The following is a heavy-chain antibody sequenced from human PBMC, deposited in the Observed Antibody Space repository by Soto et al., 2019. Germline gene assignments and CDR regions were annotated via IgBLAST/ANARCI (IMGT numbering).Heavy chain of an antibody. CDR3: AGGMGSMVRGVIIRTLYYYGMDV. J-gene: IGHJ6*02. CDR2: IIPIFGTA. D-gene: IGHD3-10*01. Sequence: SVKVSCKASGGTFSSYAISWVRQAPGQGLEWMGGIIPIFGTANYAQKFQGRVTITADESTSTAYMELSSLRSEDTAVYYCAGGMGSMVRGVIIRTLYYYGMDVWGQGTTVTVSS. V-gene: IGHV1-69*13. CDR1: GGTFSSYA.